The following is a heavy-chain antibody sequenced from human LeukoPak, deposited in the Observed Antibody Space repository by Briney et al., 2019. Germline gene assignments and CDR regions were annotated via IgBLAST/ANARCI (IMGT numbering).Heavy chain of an antibody. D-gene: IGHD3-10*01. CDR3: ARVSLVRGAPDYYFDY. CDR2: IYHSGST. CDR1: GGSISSYY. Sequence: SENLSLNCTVSGGSISSYYWSWIRQPPGKGLEWIGYIYHSGSTYYNPSLKSRVTISVDRSKNQFSLKLSSVTAADTAVYYCARVSLVRGAPDYYFDYWGQGTLVTVSS. J-gene: IGHJ4*02. V-gene: IGHV4-59*12.